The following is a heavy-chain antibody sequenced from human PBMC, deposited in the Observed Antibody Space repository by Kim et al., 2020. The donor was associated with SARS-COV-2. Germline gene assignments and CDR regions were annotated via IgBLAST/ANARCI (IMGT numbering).Heavy chain of an antibody. Sequence: SVKSRITINPDTSKTQFSLQLNSVTPEDTAVYYCARVTVVPAAILYGMDVWGQGTTVTVSS. V-gene: IGHV6-1*01. J-gene: IGHJ6*02. CDR3: ARVTVVPAAILYGMDV. D-gene: IGHD2-2*01.